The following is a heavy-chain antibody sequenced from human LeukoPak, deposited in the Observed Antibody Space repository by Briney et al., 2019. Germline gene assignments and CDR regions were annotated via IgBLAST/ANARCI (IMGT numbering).Heavy chain of an antibody. D-gene: IGHD3-10*01. CDR2: IYYSGST. Sequence: SETLSLTCTVSGGSISSYYWSWIRQPPGKGLEWIGYIYYSGSTNYNPSLKSRVAISVDTSKNQFSLKLSSVTAADTAVYYCARDTYGDWYFDLWGRSTLVTVSS. CDR3: ARDTYGDWYFDL. CDR1: GGSISSYY. V-gene: IGHV4-59*01. J-gene: IGHJ2*01.